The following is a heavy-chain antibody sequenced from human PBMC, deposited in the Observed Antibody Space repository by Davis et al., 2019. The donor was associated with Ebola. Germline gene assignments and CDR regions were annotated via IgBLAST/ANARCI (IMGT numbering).Heavy chain of an antibody. CDR1: GYSFTSYW. D-gene: IGHD3-22*01. V-gene: IGHV5-10-1*01. CDR3: ARRYYYDSSGYFNPYFDY. Sequence: GGSLRLSCKGSGYSFTSYWISWVRQMPGKGLEWMGRIDPSDSYTNYSPSFQGHVTISADKSISTAYLQWSSLKASDTAMYYCARRYYYDSSGYFNPYFDYWGQGTLVTVSS. J-gene: IGHJ4*02. CDR2: IDPSDSYT.